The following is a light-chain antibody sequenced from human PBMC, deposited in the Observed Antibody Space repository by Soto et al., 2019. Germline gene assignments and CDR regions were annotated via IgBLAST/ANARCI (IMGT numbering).Light chain of an antibody. CDR2: EVS. Sequence: QSVLTQPASVSGSPGQSITISCTGTSSDVGSYNLVSWYQQHPGKAPKLMIYEVSKRPSGVSNRFSGSKSGNTASLTISGLQAEDEADYYCCSYATGGSYVFGTGTKLTVL. CDR3: CSYATGGSYV. V-gene: IGLV2-23*02. J-gene: IGLJ1*01. CDR1: SSDVGSYNL.